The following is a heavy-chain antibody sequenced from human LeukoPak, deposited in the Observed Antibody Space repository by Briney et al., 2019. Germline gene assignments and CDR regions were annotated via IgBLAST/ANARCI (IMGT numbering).Heavy chain of an antibody. CDR1: GYTFTGYY. CDR2: INPNSGGT. D-gene: IGHD2-15*01. J-gene: IGHJ1*01. Sequence: VASVKASCKASGYTFTGYYMHWVRQAPGQGLEWMGWINPNSGGTNYAQKFQGRVTMTRDTSNSTAYMKLSRLRSDDTAVYYCVRVDCSGVSCYLPEYFRHWGQGTLVTVSS. V-gene: IGHV1-2*02. CDR3: VRVDCSGVSCYLPEYFRH.